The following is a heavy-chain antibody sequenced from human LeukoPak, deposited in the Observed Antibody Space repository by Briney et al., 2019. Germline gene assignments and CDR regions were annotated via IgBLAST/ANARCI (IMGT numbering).Heavy chain of an antibody. Sequence: GRSLRLSCAASGFTFSSYGMHWVRQAPGKGLEWVAVIWYDGSNKYYADSMKGRFTISRDNSKNTLYLQMNSLRAEDTAVYYCARVPHDIVVVVAATPDYWGQGTRVTVSS. V-gene: IGHV3-33*01. CDR1: GFTFSSYG. D-gene: IGHD2-15*01. CDR3: ARVPHDIVVVVAATPDY. J-gene: IGHJ4*02. CDR2: IWYDGSNK.